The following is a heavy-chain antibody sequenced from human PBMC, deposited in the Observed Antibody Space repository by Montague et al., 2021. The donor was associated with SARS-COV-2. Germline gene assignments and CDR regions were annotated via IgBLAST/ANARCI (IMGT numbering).Heavy chain of an antibody. V-gene: IGHV2-70*04. CDR3: ARSYYDILTAYYTPFDY. Sequence: VKPTQTLTLTCTFSGFSLSTSGMRASWIRQPPGKALEWLARIDWDDDKFYSTSLKTRLTISKDTSKNQVVLTMTNMEPVDTATYYCARSYYDILTAYYTPFDYWGQGTLVTVSS. J-gene: IGHJ4*02. CDR1: GFSLSTSGMR. CDR2: IDWDDDK. D-gene: IGHD3-9*01.